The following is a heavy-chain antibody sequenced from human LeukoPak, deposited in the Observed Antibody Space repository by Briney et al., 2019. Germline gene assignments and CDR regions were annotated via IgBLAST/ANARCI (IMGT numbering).Heavy chain of an antibody. J-gene: IGHJ5*02. CDR3: ARRIVVVIRIYNWFDP. CDR2: INHSGST. Sequence: PSETLSLTCTVSGGSISSYYWSWIRQPPGKGLEWIGEINHSGSTNYNPSLKSRVTISVDTSKNQFSLKLSSVTAADTAVYYCARRIVVVIRIYNWFDPWGQGTLVTVSS. D-gene: IGHD3-22*01. V-gene: IGHV4-34*01. CDR1: GGSISSYY.